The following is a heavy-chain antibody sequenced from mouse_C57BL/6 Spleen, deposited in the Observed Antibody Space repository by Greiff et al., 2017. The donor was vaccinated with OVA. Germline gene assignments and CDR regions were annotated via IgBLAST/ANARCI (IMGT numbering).Heavy chain of an antibody. CDR1: GFNIKDDY. D-gene: IGHD2-3*01. V-gene: IGHV14-4*01. Sequence: VQLQQSGAELVRPGASVKLSCTASGFNIKDDYMHWVKQRPEQGLEWIGWIDPENGDTDYASKFQGKATITADTSSNTAYLQLSSLTSEDTAVYYCTTGTLIYDGYYSYFDYWGQGTTLTVSS. J-gene: IGHJ2*01. CDR3: TTGTLIYDGYYSYFDY. CDR2: IDPENGDT.